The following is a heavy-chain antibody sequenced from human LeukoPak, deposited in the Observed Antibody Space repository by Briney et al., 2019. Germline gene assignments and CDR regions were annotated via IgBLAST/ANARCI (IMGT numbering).Heavy chain of an antibody. V-gene: IGHV3-21*01. CDR3: AGEDRYSSSWYTVY. Sequence: PGGSLRLSCAASGFTVSSNYMSWVRQAPGKGLEWVSSISSSSSYIYYADSVKGRFTISRDNAKNSLYLQMNSLRAEDTAVYYCAGEDRYSSSWYTVYWGQGTLVTVSS. D-gene: IGHD6-13*01. J-gene: IGHJ4*02. CDR1: GFTVSSNY. CDR2: ISSSSSYI.